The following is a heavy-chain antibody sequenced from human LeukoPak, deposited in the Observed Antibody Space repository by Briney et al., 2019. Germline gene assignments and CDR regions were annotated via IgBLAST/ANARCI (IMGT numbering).Heavy chain of an antibody. Sequence: GGSLRLSCAASGFTFDDYAMHWVRQAPGKGLEWVSGISWNSGSIGYADSVKGRFTISRDNAKNSLYLQMNGLRAEDTALYYCAKDVYSYGRFFDYWGQGTLVTVSS. CDR3: AKDVYSYGRFFDY. D-gene: IGHD5-18*01. CDR1: GFTFDDYA. J-gene: IGHJ4*02. CDR2: ISWNSGSI. V-gene: IGHV3-9*01.